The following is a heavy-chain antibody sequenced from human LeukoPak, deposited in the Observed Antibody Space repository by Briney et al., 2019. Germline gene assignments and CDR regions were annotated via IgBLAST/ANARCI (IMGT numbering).Heavy chain of an antibody. CDR3: ARENLNRVTYDSSGYQALDI. CDR2: IYYSGST. D-gene: IGHD3-22*01. J-gene: IGHJ3*02. CDR1: GGSISSYY. Sequence: SETLSLTCTVSGGSISSYYWSWIRQPPGKGLEWIGYIYYSGSTNYNPSLKSRVTISVDTSKNQFSLKLSSVTAADTAVYYCARENLNRVTYDSSGYQALDIWGQGTMVTVSS. V-gene: IGHV4-59*01.